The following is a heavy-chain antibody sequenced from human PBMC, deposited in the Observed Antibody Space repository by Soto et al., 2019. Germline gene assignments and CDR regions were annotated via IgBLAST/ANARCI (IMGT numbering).Heavy chain of an antibody. CDR3: ARGYDVNSELDY. V-gene: IGHV1-69*01. Sequence: QVQLVQSGAEVKKPGSSVKVSCQASGGTFRGYAISWVRQAPGQGLEWLGGILPTSVTPNYAQKFQGRVTLTADESTNTAYMEVRSLRSGDTAVYSCARGYDVNSELDYWGQGTLVTVSS. CDR2: ILPTSVTP. CDR1: GGTFRGYA. D-gene: IGHD3-22*01. J-gene: IGHJ4*02.